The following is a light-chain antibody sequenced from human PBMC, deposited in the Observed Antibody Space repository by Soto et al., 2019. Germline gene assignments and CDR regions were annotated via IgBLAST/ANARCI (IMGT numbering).Light chain of an antibody. V-gene: IGKV3-11*01. CDR2: DAS. J-gene: IGKJ5*01. Sequence: EIVLTQSPVTLSLSPGERATLSCRASQSVTNSLAWYQQKPGQAPRLLVYDASNRATGIPTRFSGSGSGTDFTLTISRLETEDFAVFYCQQYGTSEIIFGQGTRLEIK. CDR1: QSVTNS. CDR3: QQYGTSEII.